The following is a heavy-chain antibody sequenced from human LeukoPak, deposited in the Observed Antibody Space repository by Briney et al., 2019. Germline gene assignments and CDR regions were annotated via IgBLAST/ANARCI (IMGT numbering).Heavy chain of an antibody. J-gene: IGHJ4*02. V-gene: IGHV3-7*05. CDR3: VRDSSGYDY. D-gene: IGHD6-19*01. Sequence: PGGSLRLSCVASGITLSRYWMSWVRQAPGKGLEWVANMKQDGSEKYYVDSVKGRFTISRDNAKNSLYLQMNSLRAEDTAVYYCVRDSSGYDYWGQGALVTVSS. CDR2: MKQDGSEK. CDR1: GITLSRYW.